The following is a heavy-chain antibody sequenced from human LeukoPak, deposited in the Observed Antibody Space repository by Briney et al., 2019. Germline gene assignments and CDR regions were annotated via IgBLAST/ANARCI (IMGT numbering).Heavy chain of an antibody. D-gene: IGHD5-18*01. CDR1: GFTVSSNY. Sequence: GGSLRLSCAASGFTVSSNYMSWVRQAPGKGLEWVSVIYSGGSTYYADSVKGRFTISRDNSKNTLYLQMNSLRAEDTAVYYCARLLYGYTYETSFDYWGQGTLVTVSS. J-gene: IGHJ4*02. V-gene: IGHV3-66*04. CDR3: ARLLYGYTYETSFDY. CDR2: IYSGGST.